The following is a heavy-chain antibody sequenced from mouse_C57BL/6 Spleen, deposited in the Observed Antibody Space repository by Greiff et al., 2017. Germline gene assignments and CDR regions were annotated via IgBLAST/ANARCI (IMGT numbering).Heavy chain of an antibody. Sequence: VQLQQPGAELVKPGASVKLSCKASGYTFTSYWMHWVKQRPGQGLEWIGMIHPNSGSTNYNEKFKSKATLTVDKSSSTAYMQLSSLTSEDSAVYYCARNSLMGYFDVWGTGTTVTVSS. CDR1: GYTFTSYW. CDR3: ARNSLMGYFDV. J-gene: IGHJ1*03. CDR2: IHPNSGST. V-gene: IGHV1-64*01. D-gene: IGHD1-1*02.